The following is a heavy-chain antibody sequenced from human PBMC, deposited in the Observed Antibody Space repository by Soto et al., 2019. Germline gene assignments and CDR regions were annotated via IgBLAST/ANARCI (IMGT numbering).Heavy chain of an antibody. D-gene: IGHD1-26*01. Sequence: QVQLVESGGGVVQPGRSLSLSCAASGFTFSDYPMHWVRQAPGKGLEWVAVISYDGRVKYYVDSVKGRFTISRDDSKNQLYLQMNSLRVDDTAVYYCARDFLVGAPDYFDYWGQGTLVTVSS. J-gene: IGHJ4*02. CDR3: ARDFLVGAPDYFDY. CDR2: ISYDGRVK. CDR1: GFTFSDYP. V-gene: IGHV3-30*04.